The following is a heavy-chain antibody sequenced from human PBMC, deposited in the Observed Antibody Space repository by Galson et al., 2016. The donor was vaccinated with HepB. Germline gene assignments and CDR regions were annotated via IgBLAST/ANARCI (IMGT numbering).Heavy chain of an antibody. CDR2: ISRSGDST. CDR3: VQGSTAPAV. Sequence: SLRLSCAASGFTFSNYGMTWVRQAPGKGLEVVSSISRSGDSTDYADSVKGRFTISSDNSKNTLSLQMNSLRAEDTAVYYCVQGSTAPAVWGKGTTVTVSS. D-gene: IGHD2-2*01. J-gene: IGHJ6*04. CDR1: GFTFSNYG. V-gene: IGHV3-23*01.